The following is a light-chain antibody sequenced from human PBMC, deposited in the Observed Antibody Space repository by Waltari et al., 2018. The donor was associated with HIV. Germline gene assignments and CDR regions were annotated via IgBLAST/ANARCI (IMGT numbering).Light chain of an antibody. CDR1: VLAKQY. Sequence: YELTQPPSMSVSPGQTAKITCSGDVLAKQYAYWSQQKPGQAPVLVMSKDTERPSEIPERFSGSSSGTTVTLTISGVQAEDEADYHCQSSDDSRPWIFGGGTKMTVL. V-gene: IGLV3-25*03. CDR2: KDT. CDR3: QSSDDSRPWI. J-gene: IGLJ2*01.